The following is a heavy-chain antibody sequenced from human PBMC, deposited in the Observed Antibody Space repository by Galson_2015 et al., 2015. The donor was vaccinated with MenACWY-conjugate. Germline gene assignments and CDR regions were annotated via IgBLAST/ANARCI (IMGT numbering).Heavy chain of an antibody. Sequence: SLRLSCAASGFTFNNFGIHWVRRAPGKGLEWVAFLSYDGSVKSYADSVKGRFAISRDNSENTLYLQMSSLSIDDTAVYYCARDKFRFCTTSACPGAWDPWGQGTPVTVSS. CDR3: ARDKFRFCTTSACPGAWDP. V-gene: IGHV3-30*15. J-gene: IGHJ5*02. D-gene: IGHD3/OR15-3a*01. CDR1: GFTFNNFG. CDR2: LSYDGSVK.